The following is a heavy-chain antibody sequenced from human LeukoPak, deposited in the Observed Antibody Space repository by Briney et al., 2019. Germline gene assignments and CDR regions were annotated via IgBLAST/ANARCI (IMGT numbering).Heavy chain of an antibody. CDR1: GFTFSTYW. CDR2: INSGGSST. V-gene: IGHV3-74*01. D-gene: IGHD1-26*01. CDR3: ARFRFALGGTTGFDY. Sequence: GGSLRLSCAASGFTFSTYWMHWVRQAPGKGLVWVSCINSGGSSTSYADSVKGRFTISRDNAKNTLYLQMNSLRAEDTAVYYCARFRFALGGTTGFDYWGQGTLVTVSS. J-gene: IGHJ4*02.